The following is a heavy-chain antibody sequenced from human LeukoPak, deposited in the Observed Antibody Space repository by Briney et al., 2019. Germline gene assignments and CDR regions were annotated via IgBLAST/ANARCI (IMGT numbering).Heavy chain of an antibody. CDR1: GYTFTSYD. Sequence: APVKVSCKASGYTFTSYDINWVRQATGQGLEWMGWMNPNSGNTGYAQKFQGRVTMTRNTSISTAYMELSSLRSEDTAVYYCARTSIHYYYMDVWGKGTTVTVSS. J-gene: IGHJ6*03. CDR2: MNPNSGNT. V-gene: IGHV1-8*01. CDR3: ARTSIHYYYMDV. D-gene: IGHD2-2*02.